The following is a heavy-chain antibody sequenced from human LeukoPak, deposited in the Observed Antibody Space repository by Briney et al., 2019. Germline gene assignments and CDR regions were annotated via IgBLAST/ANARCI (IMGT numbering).Heavy chain of an antibody. CDR3: ARLGGQKGENWFDP. Sequence: ASVKVSCKASGYTFTSYDINWVRQATGQGLEWMGWMNPNSGNTGYAQKFQGRVTMTRNTSISTAYMELSSLRSEDTAVYYCARLGGQKGENWFDPWGQGTLVTVSS. D-gene: IGHD3-16*01. J-gene: IGHJ5*02. V-gene: IGHV1-8*01. CDR2: MNPNSGNT. CDR1: GYTFTSYD.